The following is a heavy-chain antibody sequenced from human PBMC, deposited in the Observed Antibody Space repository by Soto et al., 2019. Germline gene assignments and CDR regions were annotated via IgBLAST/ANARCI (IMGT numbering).Heavy chain of an antibody. CDR2: IIAIFGTA. CDR1: GGTFSSYA. V-gene: IGHV1-69*12. D-gene: IGHD2-15*01. J-gene: IGHJ4*02. Sequence: QVQLVQSGAEVKKPGSSVKVSCKASGGTFSSYAISWVRQAPGQGLEWMGGIIAIFGTANYAQKFQGRVTITADESTSTAHMELSSLRSEDTAVYYCARESRYCSGGSCCFLPGIYYWGQGTLVTVSS. CDR3: ARESRYCSGGSCCFLPGIYY.